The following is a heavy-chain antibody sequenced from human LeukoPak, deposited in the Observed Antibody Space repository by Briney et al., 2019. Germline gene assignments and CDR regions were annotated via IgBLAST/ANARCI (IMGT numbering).Heavy chain of an antibody. Sequence: GRSLRLSCAASGFTFRSYAMHWVRQAPGKGLEWVAVILYDGSNQYYADSVKGRFTISRDNSMNTLYLQMNRLRAEDTAVYYCARDCGGGSCYGPYDAFDIWGQGTMVTVSS. CDR1: GFTFRSYA. D-gene: IGHD2-15*01. CDR2: ILYDGSNQ. J-gene: IGHJ3*02. V-gene: IGHV3-30-3*01. CDR3: ARDCGGGSCYGPYDAFDI.